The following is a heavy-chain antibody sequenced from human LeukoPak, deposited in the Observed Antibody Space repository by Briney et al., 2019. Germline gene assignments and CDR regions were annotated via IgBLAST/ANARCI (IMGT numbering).Heavy chain of an antibody. CDR3: ARGYYDSSGDYAFDI. CDR1: GGSISSYF. V-gene: IGHV4-4*07. Sequence: PSETLSLTCTASGGSISSYFWSWIRQPAGKGLEWIGRIYTSGSTNYNPSLKSRVTMSVDTSKNQFSLKLSSVTAADTAVYYCARGYYDSSGDYAFDIWGQGTMVTVSS. CDR2: IYTSGST. J-gene: IGHJ3*02. D-gene: IGHD3-22*01.